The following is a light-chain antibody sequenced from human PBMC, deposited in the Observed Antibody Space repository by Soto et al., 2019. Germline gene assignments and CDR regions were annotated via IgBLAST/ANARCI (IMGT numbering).Light chain of an antibody. J-gene: IGLJ1*01. CDR2: EGN. V-gene: IGLV2-14*02. CDR1: SSHIGSSNL. CDR3: SSYTSSSTRV. Sequence: QSVLTQPASVSGSPGQSITISCTASSSHIGSSNLVSWYQHHSGKAPKLIIYEGNKRPSGVSNRFSGSKSGKTASLTISGLQAEDEGTYYCSSYTSSSTRVFGTGTKLTVL.